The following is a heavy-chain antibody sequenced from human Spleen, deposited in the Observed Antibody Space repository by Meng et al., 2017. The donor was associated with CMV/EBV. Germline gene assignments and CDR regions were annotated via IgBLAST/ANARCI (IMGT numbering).Heavy chain of an antibody. J-gene: IGHJ6*02. CDR2: IIPIFGTA. V-gene: IGHV1-69*05. CDR1: GYTFTSYY. D-gene: IGHD3-3*01. Sequence: SVKVSCKATGYTFTSYYMQWVRQAPGQGLEWMGGIIPIFGTANYAQKFQGRVTITTDESTSTAYMELSSLRSEDTAVYYCARGGDFWSGYSGNYYYYYGMDVWGQGTTVTVSS. CDR3: ARGGDFWSGYSGNYYYYYGMDV.